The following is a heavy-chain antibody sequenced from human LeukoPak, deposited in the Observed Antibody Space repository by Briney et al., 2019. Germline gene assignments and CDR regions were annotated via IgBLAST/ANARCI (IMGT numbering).Heavy chain of an antibody. D-gene: IGHD3-22*01. Sequence: SETLSLTCTVSGGSISSSSYYWGWIRQPPGKGLEWIGSIYYSGSTYYNPSLKSRVTISVDTSKNQFSLKLSSVTAADTAVYYCARHSLAVYYDYRSYWYFDLWGRGTLVTVSS. CDR2: IYYSGST. CDR3: ARHSLAVYYDYRSYWYFDL. J-gene: IGHJ2*01. V-gene: IGHV4-39*01. CDR1: GGSISSSSYY.